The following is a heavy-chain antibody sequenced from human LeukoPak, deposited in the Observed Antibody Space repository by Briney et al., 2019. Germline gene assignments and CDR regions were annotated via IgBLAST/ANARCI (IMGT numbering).Heavy chain of an antibody. J-gene: IGHJ4*02. CDR3: ARVRGVEFDY. D-gene: IGHD3-10*01. V-gene: IGHV1-46*01. CDR2: INPSGGNT. Sequence: ASVKVSCMPSGYTFTSYYMHWVRQAPGQGLEWMGIINPSGGNTNYAQRFQGRVTMTRDTSTRTVYMELSSLRSEDTALYYCARVRGVEFDYWGQGTLVTVSS. CDR1: GYTFTSYY.